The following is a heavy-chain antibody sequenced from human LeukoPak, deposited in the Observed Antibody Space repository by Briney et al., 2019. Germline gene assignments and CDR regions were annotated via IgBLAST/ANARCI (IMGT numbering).Heavy chain of an antibody. CDR3: ARGYMVRGVIIPV. CDR1: GFTFSSYW. V-gene: IGHV3-7*01. J-gene: IGHJ4*02. D-gene: IGHD3-10*01. Sequence: GGSLRLSCAASGFTFSSYWMSWVRQAPGKGLEWVANIKQDGSEKYYVDSVKGRFTISRDNAKNSLYLQMNSLRAEDTAVYYCARGYMVRGVIIPVWGQGTLVTVSS. CDR2: IKQDGSEK.